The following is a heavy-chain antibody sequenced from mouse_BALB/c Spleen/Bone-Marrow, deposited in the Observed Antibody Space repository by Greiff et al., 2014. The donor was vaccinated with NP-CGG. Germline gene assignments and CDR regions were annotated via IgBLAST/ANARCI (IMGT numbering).Heavy chain of an antibody. CDR1: GYTFSRNW. V-gene: IGHV1-9*01. D-gene: IGHD2-1*01. Sequence: VQLQQSGAELMKPGASVRISCKATGYTFSRNWIEWVKQRPGHGLEWIGEILPGSGSTNYNEKFQGKATFTADTSSNTAYMQLSSLTSEDSAVYYCARGYHDNYPYYFDYWGQGTTLTVSS. CDR3: ARGYHDNYPYYFDY. J-gene: IGHJ2*01. CDR2: ILPGSGST.